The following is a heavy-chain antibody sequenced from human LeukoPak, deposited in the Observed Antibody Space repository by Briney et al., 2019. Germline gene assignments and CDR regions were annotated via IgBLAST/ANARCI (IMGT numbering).Heavy chain of an antibody. V-gene: IGHV3-30*02. J-gene: IGHJ4*02. CDR2: LGCDGSYK. CDR1: GSTFSNYA. D-gene: IGHD3-10*01. Sequence: GSLGPPLQAPGSTFSNYALHWVLQAPGKGLGGGAFLGCDGSYKYHAHSVTDRSTIYRHNSKNTLYLQMNSLRAADTAVYYCGKEGYYYGSGSYYRGEDYFDYWGQGTLVTVSS. CDR3: GKEGYYYGSGSYYRGEDYFDY.